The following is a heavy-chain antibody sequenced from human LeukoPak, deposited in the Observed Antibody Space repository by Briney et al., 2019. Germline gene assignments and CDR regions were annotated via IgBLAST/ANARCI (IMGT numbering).Heavy chain of an antibody. CDR2: IYSGGST. V-gene: IGHV3-66*01. CDR1: GFTVSSNY. J-gene: IGHJ4*02. CDR3: ARDLAGYSGYEGELD. D-gene: IGHD5-12*01. Sequence: SGGSLRLSSAASGFTVSSNYMSWVRQAPGKGLEWVSVIYSGGSTYYADSVKGRFTISRDNSKNTLYLQMNSLRAEDTAVYYCARDLAGYSGYEGELDWGQGTLVTVSS.